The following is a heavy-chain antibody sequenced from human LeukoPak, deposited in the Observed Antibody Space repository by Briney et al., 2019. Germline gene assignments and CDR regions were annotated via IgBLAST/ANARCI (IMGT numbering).Heavy chain of an antibody. CDR1: GFTFSTYG. Sequence: PGRSLKLSCAASGFTFSTYGMHWVRQAPGKGLEWVAGITHDGSNKYYAVPEKGRFTISRDNSETTLYLHMDSLRVEDTAVYYCALGFCGSASCYTGYWGQGTLVTVSS. CDR3: ALGFCGSASCYTGY. CDR2: ITHDGSNK. V-gene: IGHV3-33*05. D-gene: IGHD2-2*02. J-gene: IGHJ4*02.